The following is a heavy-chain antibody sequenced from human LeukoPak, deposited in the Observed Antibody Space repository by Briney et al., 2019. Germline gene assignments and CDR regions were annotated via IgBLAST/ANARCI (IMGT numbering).Heavy chain of an antibody. J-gene: IGHJ4*02. Sequence: PGGSLRLSCVASGLTLSNSAMTWVRQAPGKGLEWVSIITGDGTGTFYADSVKGRFSISRDISTNTVYLQMNSLGVDDTALYYCATVGGFCPSSNCYAYFDYWGQGSLVTVPS. CDR1: GLTLSNSA. V-gene: IGHV3-23*01. D-gene: IGHD2-2*01. CDR2: ITGDGTGT. CDR3: ATVGGFCPSSNCYAYFDY.